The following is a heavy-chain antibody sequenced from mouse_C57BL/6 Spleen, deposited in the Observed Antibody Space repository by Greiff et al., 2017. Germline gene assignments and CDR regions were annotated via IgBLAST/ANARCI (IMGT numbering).Heavy chain of an antibody. D-gene: IGHD1-1*01. CDR1: GYTFTDYN. Sequence: VQLQQSGPELVKPGASVKMSCKASGYTFTDYNMHWVKQSHGKSLEWIGYINPNNGGTSYNQKFKGKATLTVNKSSSTAYMELRSLTSEDSAVYYCARGDDGSSPWFAYWGQGTLVTVSA. J-gene: IGHJ3*01. V-gene: IGHV1-22*01. CDR2: INPNNGGT. CDR3: ARGDDGSSPWFAY.